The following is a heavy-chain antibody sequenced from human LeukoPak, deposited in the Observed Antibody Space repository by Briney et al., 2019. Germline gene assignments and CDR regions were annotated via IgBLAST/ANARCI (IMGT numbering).Heavy chain of an antibody. J-gene: IGHJ4*02. D-gene: IGHD6-13*01. CDR2: IYYSEST. CDR1: GASISSYY. CDR3: ARQPAEIDY. Sequence: SESLSPTCTVSGASISSYYWSWIRQPPGKGLEWIGYIYYSESTNYNPSLKSRVTISGDPSKNQFSLKLSSVTAADTAVYYCARQPAEIDYWGQGTLVTVSS. V-gene: IGHV4-59*08.